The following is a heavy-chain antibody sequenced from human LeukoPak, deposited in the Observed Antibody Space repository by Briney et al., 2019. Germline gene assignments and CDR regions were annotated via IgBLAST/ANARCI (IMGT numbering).Heavy chain of an antibody. D-gene: IGHD3-10*01. Sequence: GESLKISCKGSGYSFTSYWIGWVRQMPGKGLGWMGTIYPGDSDTRYSPSFQGQVTISADKSISTAYLQWSSLKASDTAMYYCATYLGCYGSGSPPLGYWGQGTLVTVSS. J-gene: IGHJ4*02. V-gene: IGHV5-51*01. CDR1: GYSFTSYW. CDR2: IYPGDSDT. CDR3: ATYLGCYGSGSPPLGY.